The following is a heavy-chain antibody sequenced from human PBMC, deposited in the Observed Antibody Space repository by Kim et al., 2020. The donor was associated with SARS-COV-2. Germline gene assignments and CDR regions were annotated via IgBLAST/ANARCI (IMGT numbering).Heavy chain of an antibody. CDR3: ARARARYSRTTGWFDP. CDR1: GYTFTGYY. CDR2: INPNSGGT. V-gene: IGHV1-2*04. D-gene: IGHD4-17*01. Sequence: ASVKVSCKASGYTFTGYYMHWVRQAPGQGLEWMGWINPNSGGTNYAQKFQGWVTMTRDTSISTAYMELSRLRSDDTAVYYCARARARYSRTTGWFDPWGQGTLVTVSS. J-gene: IGHJ5*02.